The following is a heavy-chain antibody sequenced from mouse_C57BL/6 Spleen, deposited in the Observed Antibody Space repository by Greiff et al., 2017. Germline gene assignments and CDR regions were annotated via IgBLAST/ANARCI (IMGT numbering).Heavy chain of an antibody. CDR3: AMYGYEGTGYAMDY. CDR1: GFSLTSYG. J-gene: IGHJ4*01. CDR2: IWRGGST. V-gene: IGHV2-5*01. Sequence: QVQLKESGPGLVQPSQSLSITCTVSGFSLTSYGVHWVRQSPGKGLEWLGVIWRGGSTDYNAAFMSRLSITKDNSKSQVFFKMNSLQADDTAIYYCAMYGYEGTGYAMDYWGQGTSVTVSS. D-gene: IGHD2-2*01.